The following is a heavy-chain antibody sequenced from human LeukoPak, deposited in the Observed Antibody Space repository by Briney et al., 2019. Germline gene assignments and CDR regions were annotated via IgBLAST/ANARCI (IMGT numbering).Heavy chain of an antibody. CDR2: IYYSGST. CDR3: ARHGVVTGSGYFDY. V-gene: IGHV4-59*08. J-gene: IGHJ4*02. CDR1: GVAISDYY. D-gene: IGHD3-22*01. Sequence: SETLSLTCSVSGVAISDYYWSWIRQPPGKGLEWIGYIYYSGSTNYNPSLKSRVTISVDTSKNQFSLKLSSVTAADTAVYYCARHGVVTGSGYFDYWGQGTLVTVSS.